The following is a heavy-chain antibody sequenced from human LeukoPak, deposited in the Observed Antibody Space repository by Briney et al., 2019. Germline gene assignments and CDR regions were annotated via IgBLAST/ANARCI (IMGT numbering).Heavy chain of an antibody. D-gene: IGHD4-23*01. CDR3: ARTRTTVAPYFDY. J-gene: IGHJ4*02. Sequence: GGSLRLSCAASGFTFSSYSMNWVRQAPGKGLEWVSYISGSSTIYYADSVKGRFTISRDNAKNSLYLQMNSLRDEDTAVYYCARTRTTVAPYFDYWGQGTLVTVSS. V-gene: IGHV3-48*02. CDR2: ISGSSTI. CDR1: GFTFSSYS.